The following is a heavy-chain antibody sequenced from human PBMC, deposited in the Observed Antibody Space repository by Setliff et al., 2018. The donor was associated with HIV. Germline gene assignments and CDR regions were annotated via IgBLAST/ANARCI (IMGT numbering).Heavy chain of an antibody. D-gene: IGHD1-20*01. CDR3: ARAITFHDAFDI. Sequence: SETLSLTCTVSGGSISSYYWSWSRQPPGKGLEWIGYIYNSGRTNYNPSLKSRVTISVDTSKKQFSLKLSSVTAADKAVYYCARAITFHDAFDIWGQGTMVTVSS. V-gene: IGHV4-59*08. CDR1: GGSISSYY. J-gene: IGHJ3*02. CDR2: IYNSGRT.